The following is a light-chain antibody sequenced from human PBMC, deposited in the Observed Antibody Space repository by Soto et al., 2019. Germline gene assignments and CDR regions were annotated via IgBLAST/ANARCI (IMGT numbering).Light chain of an antibody. Sequence: EIVMTQSPATPSVSPGERAALSCRASQSVSSYLAWYQQKPGQAPRLLIYGASTRATGIPARFSGSGSGTDFSLTISSLQSEDCAVYYCQQYDKWPPITFGQGTRLEIK. CDR2: GAS. V-gene: IGKV3-15*01. J-gene: IGKJ5*01. CDR3: QQYDKWPPIT. CDR1: QSVSSY.